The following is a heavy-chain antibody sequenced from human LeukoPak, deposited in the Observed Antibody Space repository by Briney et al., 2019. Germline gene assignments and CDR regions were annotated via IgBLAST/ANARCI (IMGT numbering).Heavy chain of an antibody. J-gene: IGHJ6*02. CDR2: IYHSGST. Sequence: PSGTLSLTCAVSGGSISSSNWWSWVRQPPGKGLEWIGEIYHSGSTNYNPSLKSRVTISVDKSKNQFSLKLSSVTAADTAVYYCARGPRLVSPGGGMDVWGQGTTVTVSS. CDR3: ARGPRLVSPGGGMDV. CDR1: GGSISSSNW. V-gene: IGHV4-4*02. D-gene: IGHD6-19*01.